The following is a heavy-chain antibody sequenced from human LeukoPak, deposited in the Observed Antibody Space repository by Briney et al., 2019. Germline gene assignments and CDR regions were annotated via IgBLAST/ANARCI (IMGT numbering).Heavy chain of an antibody. CDR1: GYTFTSYY. Sequence: ASVKVSCKASGYTFTSYYMRWVRQAPGQGPEWMGIINPSGGSTSYAQKFQGRVTMTRDTSTSTVYMELSSLRSEDTAVYYCARGVARNYDILTGYSLEYWGQGTLVTVSS. D-gene: IGHD3-9*01. J-gene: IGHJ4*02. V-gene: IGHV1-46*01. CDR3: ARGVARNYDILTGYSLEY. CDR2: INPSGGST.